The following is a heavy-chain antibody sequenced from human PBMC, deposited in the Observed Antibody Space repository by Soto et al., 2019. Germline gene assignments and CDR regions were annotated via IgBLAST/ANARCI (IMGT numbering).Heavy chain of an antibody. J-gene: IGHJ4*02. CDR2: ISSTTNYI. CDR1: GLTFTRYR. CDR3: ARESEDLTSNFDY. V-gene: IGHV3-21*06. Sequence: PGGSLRLSCSASGLTFTRYRMNWVRQAPGKGLEWVSSISSTTNYIYYGDYMKGLFTISRDNAKNSLYLEMNSLRAEDTAVYYCARESEDLTSNFDYWGQGTLVTVSS.